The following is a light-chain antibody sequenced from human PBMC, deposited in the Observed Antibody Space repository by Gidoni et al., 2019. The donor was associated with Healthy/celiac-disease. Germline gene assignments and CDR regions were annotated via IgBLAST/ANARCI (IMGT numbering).Light chain of an antibody. V-gene: IGKV3-11*01. Sequence: EIVLTQSPATLSLSPGERATLSCRASQSIRDYLAWYQQKPGQAPRLLIYDASNRATGIPARFSGSVSGTDFTLTISSLEPEDFAVYYCQQRSNWPLTFGGGTKVEIK. CDR1: QSIRDY. CDR2: DAS. CDR3: QQRSNWPLT. J-gene: IGKJ4*01.